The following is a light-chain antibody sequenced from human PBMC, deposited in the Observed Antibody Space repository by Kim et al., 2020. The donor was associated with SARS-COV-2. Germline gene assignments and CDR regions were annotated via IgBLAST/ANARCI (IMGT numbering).Light chain of an antibody. Sequence: SVKVTCTLSSGHSTYAISWYQQQPEKGPRYLMKLNSDGTHSKGDGIPDRVSGSSSGAERYLTISSLQSEDEADYYCQTWGTGIWVFGGGTQLTVL. J-gene: IGLJ3*02. CDR2: LNSDGTH. CDR3: QTWGTGIWV. CDR1: SGHSTYA. V-gene: IGLV4-69*01.